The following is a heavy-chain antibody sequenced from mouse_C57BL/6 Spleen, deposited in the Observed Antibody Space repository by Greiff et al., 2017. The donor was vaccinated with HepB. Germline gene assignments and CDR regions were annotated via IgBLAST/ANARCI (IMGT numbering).Heavy chain of an antibody. CDR2: IRNKANGYTT. D-gene: IGHD2-1*01. CDR1: GFTFTDYY. CDR3: ARYGNYGLYAMDY. J-gene: IGHJ4*01. Sequence: EVKLVESGGGLVQPGGSLSLSCAASGFTFTDYYMSWVRQPPGKALEWLGFIRNKANGYTTEYSASVKGRFTISRDNSQSILYLQMNALRAEDSATYYCARYGNYGLYAMDYWGQGTSVTVSS. V-gene: IGHV7-3*01.